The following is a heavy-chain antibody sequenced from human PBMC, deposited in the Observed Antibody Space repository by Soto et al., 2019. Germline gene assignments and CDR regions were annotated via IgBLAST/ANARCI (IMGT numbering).Heavy chain of an antibody. J-gene: IGHJ2*01. Sequence: QVQLQESGPGLVKPSETLSLTCTVSGGSISRYFWSWVRHPPGKGLEWIGYIYYTGCTSHIPSLKGRLTISVDTSKKQFSLQLCSVTAPDTAVYYCANFNWYFDLWARGTLVTVSS. CDR1: GGSISRYF. CDR2: IYYTGCT. CDR3: ANFNWYFDL. V-gene: IGHV4-59*01.